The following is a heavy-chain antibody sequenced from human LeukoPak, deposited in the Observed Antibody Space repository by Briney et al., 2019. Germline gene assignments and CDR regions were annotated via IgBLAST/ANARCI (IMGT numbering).Heavy chain of an antibody. V-gene: IGHV4-39*07. Sequence: PSETLSLTCTVSGGSISSSSYYWGWIRQPPGKGLEWIGSIYYSGSTYHNPSLKSRVTISVDTSKNQFSLKLSSVTAADTAVYYCARDRRDSSGWGQLDYWGQGTLVTVSS. J-gene: IGHJ4*02. D-gene: IGHD6-19*01. CDR3: ARDRRDSSGWGQLDY. CDR1: GGSISSSSYY. CDR2: IYYSGST.